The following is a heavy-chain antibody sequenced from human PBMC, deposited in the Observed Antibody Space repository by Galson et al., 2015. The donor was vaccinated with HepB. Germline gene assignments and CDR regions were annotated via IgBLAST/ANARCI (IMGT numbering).Heavy chain of an antibody. J-gene: IGHJ5*02. V-gene: IGHV1-3*01. CDR2: INAGNGNT. D-gene: IGHD3-3*01. CDR3: ARDAEMYDFWGGAENWFDP. Sequence: SVKVSCKASGYTFTSYAMHWVRQAPGQRLEWMGWINAGNGNTKYSQKFQGRVTITRDTSASTAYMELSSLRSEDTAVYYCARDAEMYDFWGGAENWFDPWGQGTLVTVSS. CDR1: GYTFTSYA.